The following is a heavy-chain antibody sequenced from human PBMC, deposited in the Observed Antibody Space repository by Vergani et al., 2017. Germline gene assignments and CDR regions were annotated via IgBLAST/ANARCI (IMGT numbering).Heavy chain of an antibody. CDR3: ARAYGRYDWFDY. D-gene: IGHD1-20*01. J-gene: IGHJ4*01. CDR2: ISASEAPT. Sequence: EVQLLESGGDLVQPGGSLRLSCAASGFTFIMHAMSWVRQAPGKGLEWVSGISASEAPTYYADSVKGRVTISRDNSKNTLYLQMNSLRVEDTAVYYCARAYGRYDWFDYWGQRTLVTVSS. V-gene: IGHV3-23*01. CDR1: GFTFIMHA.